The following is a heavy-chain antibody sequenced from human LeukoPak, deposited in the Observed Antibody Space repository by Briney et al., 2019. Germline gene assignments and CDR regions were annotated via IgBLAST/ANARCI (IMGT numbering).Heavy chain of an antibody. Sequence: RPGGSLRLSCAASGFAIDDYGMSWVRQAPGKGLEWVSGVNWNGDTTSYADSVKGRFTISRDNAKNSLYLQMNSLRDDDTALYHCARDDTGGYYYMDVWGKGTTVTVSS. CDR2: VNWNGDTT. D-gene: IGHD2-8*02. CDR1: GFAIDDYG. V-gene: IGHV3-20*01. CDR3: ARDDTGGYYYMDV. J-gene: IGHJ6*03.